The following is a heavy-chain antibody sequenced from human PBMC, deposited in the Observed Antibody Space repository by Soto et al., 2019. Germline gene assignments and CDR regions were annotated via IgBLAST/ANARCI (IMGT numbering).Heavy chain of an antibody. D-gene: IGHD2-15*01. V-gene: IGHV1-46*03. Sequence: ASVKVSCKASGYTFTSYYMHWVRQAPGQGLEWMGIINPSGGSASYAQKFQGRVTMTRDTSTSTVYMELSSLRSEDTAVYYCARALYCSGDRCNDAFDIWGQGTKVTVSS. CDR1: GYTFTSYY. CDR2: INPSGGSA. J-gene: IGHJ3*02. CDR3: ARALYCSGDRCNDAFDI.